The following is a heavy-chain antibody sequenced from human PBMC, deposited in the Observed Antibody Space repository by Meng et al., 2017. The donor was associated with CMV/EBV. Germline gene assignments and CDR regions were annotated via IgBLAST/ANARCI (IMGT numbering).Heavy chain of an antibody. D-gene: IGHD6-19*01. CDR1: GFTFSSYG. CDR3: AKLLVVAGTVGRTKGAYRDY. J-gene: IGHJ4*02. Sequence: GESLKISCAASGFTFSSYGVHWVRQAPGKGLEWVAFIRYDGSNKYYADSVKGRFTISRDNSKNTLYLQMNSLRAEDTAVYYCAKLLVVAGTVGRTKGAYRDYWGQGTLVTVSS. V-gene: IGHV3-30*02. CDR2: IRYDGSNK.